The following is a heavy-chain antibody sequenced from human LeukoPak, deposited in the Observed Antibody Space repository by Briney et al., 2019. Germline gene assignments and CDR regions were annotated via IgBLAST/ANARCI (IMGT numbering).Heavy chain of an antibody. CDR1: GFIFDDYA. CDR2: IDWNSGSV. J-gene: IGHJ3*02. D-gene: IGHD5-24*01. CDR3: AKDRKSRDLDSLDI. V-gene: IGHV3-9*01. Sequence: GGSLRLSCAASGFIFDDYAMHWVRQAPGKGLEWVSGIDWNSGSVGCADSVKGRFTISRDNVKNSLSLQMNGLRAEDTALYYCAKDRKSRDLDSLDIWGQGTMVTVSS.